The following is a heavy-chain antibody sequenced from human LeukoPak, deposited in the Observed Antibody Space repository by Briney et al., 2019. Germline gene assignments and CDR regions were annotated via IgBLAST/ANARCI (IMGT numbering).Heavy chain of an antibody. CDR3: ATPISGSYGNDY. CDR1: GYTFTGCY. V-gene: IGHV1-2*06. Sequence: ASVKVSCKASGYTFTGCYMHWVRQAPGQGLEWMGRINPNSGGTNYAQKFQGRVTMTRDTSISTAYMELSRLRSDDTAVYYCATPISGSYGNDYWGQGTLVTVSS. J-gene: IGHJ4*02. CDR2: INPNSGGT. D-gene: IGHD1-26*01.